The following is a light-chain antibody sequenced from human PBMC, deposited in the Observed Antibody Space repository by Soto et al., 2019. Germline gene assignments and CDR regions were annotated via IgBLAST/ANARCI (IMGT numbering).Light chain of an antibody. CDR3: QQSYSTPYT. Sequence: DIQMTQSPSTLSAAVGDRVTITCRASQSISNYLNWYQEKPGKAPNLLIYIASNLHSGVPSRFSGSGSGTDFTLTISSLQPEDFATYYCQQSYSTPYTFGQGT. J-gene: IGKJ2*01. CDR2: IAS. CDR1: QSISNY. V-gene: IGKV1-39*01.